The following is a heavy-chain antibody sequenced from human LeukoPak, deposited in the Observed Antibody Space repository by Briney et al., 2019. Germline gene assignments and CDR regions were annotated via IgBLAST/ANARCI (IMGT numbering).Heavy chain of an antibody. Sequence: PGGSLRLSCAASGFTFSSYAMSWVRRAPGKGLEWVSAISGSGGSTYYADSVKGRFTISRDNSKNTLYLQMNSLRAEDTAVYYCAKVQNRHYDFWSGLDAFDIWGQGTMVTVSS. J-gene: IGHJ3*02. CDR2: ISGSGGST. D-gene: IGHD3-3*01. V-gene: IGHV3-23*01. CDR1: GFTFSSYA. CDR3: AKVQNRHYDFWSGLDAFDI.